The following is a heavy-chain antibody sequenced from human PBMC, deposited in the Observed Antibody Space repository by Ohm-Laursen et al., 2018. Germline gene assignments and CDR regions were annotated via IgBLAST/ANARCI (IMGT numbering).Heavy chain of an antibody. CDR1: GGSISSYY. CDR3: ARGRRPAFDI. Sequence: GTLSLTCTVSGGSISSYYWSWIWQPPGKGLEWIGYIYYSGSTNYNPSLKSRVTISVDTSKNQFSLKLSSVTAADTAVYYCARGRRPAFDIWGQGTMVTVSS. CDR2: IYYSGST. V-gene: IGHV4-59*08. J-gene: IGHJ3*02.